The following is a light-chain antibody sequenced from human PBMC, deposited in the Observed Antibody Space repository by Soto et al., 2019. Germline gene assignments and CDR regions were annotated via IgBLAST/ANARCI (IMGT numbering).Light chain of an antibody. J-gene: IGKJ1*01. CDR3: QQYGSSPTT. V-gene: IGKV3-20*01. CDR2: GAS. CDR1: QSVSSN. Sequence: EIVMAQSPASLAVSLCERATLSWRASQSVSSNLACYQQKPGQAPRLLIYGASSRATGIPDRFSGSGSGTDFTLTITRLEPEDFVVYYCQQYGSSPTTFGHGAKVDI.